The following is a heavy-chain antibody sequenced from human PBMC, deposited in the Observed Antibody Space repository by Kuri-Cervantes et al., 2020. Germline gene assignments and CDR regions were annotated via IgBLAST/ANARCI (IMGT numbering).Heavy chain of an antibody. J-gene: IGHJ5*02. V-gene: IGHV4-59*12. D-gene: IGHD3-9*01. Sequence: SETLSLTCTVSGGSISSYYWSWIRQPPGKGLEWIGYIYYSGSTNYNPSLKNRVTISVDTSKNQFSLKLSSVTAADTAVYYCAPFNTYYDILTGYWENWFDPWGQGTLVTVSS. CDR3: APFNTYYDILTGYWENWFDP. CDR1: GGSISSYY. CDR2: IYYSGST.